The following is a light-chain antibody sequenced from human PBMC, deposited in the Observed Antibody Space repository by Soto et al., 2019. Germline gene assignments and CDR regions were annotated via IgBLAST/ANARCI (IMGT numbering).Light chain of an antibody. CDR3: QQSYSTPYT. CDR2: TAA. J-gene: IGKJ2*01. V-gene: IGKV1-39*01. CDR1: PRITTY. Sequence: IHMTQSPSSLSASVGDRVTITCRASPRITTYLNWYQQKPGKAPKLLISTAATLQGGVPSRFSGSGSGTDFTLTITTLQPEDFATYFCQQSYSTPYTFGQGTKLEIK.